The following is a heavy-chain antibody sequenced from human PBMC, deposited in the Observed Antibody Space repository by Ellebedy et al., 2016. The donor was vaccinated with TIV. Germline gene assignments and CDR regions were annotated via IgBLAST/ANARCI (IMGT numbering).Heavy chain of an antibody. D-gene: IGHD6-19*01. Sequence: PGGSLRLSCAVSGFTFSRFNMNWVRQVQGKGLEWVSSITDSSSHFYYSDSVKGRFTISRDNAKNSLYLQMNSLRAKDTAVYNCVGGWAGGLDVWGQGTTVTVSS. J-gene: IGHJ6*02. V-gene: IGHV3-21*01. CDR2: ITDSSSHF. CDR1: GFTFSRFN. CDR3: VGGWAGGLDV.